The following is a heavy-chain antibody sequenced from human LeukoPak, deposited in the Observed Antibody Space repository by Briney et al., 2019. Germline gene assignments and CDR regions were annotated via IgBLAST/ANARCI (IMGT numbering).Heavy chain of an antibody. V-gene: IGHV1-18*01. J-gene: IGHJ5*02. D-gene: IGHD3-9*01. Sequence: ASVKVSCKASGYTFTSYAMNWVRQAPGQGLEWMGWVTSYNGDTNYAQKFHGRVTMTTDTSTSTAYMELRSLRFDDTAIYYCAKDWHILTGRNCFDPWGQGTLVTVSP. CDR3: AKDWHILTGRNCFDP. CDR2: VTSYNGDT. CDR1: GYTFTSYA.